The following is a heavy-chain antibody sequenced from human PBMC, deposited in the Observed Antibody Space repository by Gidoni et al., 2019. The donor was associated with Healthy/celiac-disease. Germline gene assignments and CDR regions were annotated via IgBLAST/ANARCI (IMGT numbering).Heavy chain of an antibody. J-gene: IGHJ3*02. CDR2: IRGSGGST. CDR1: RFTLSSSA. Sequence: EVQLLESGGGWVQPGGSLRLSCADSRFTLSSSAMTWVRQAPGKGLAWVAAIRGSGGSTYEADSVKGRFAIYRNNCKNTLYLQMNSLRAEDTAVYYCVCSEWDPAIDGERKWELLPDAFDIWGQGTMVTVSS. CDR3: VCSEWDPAIDGERKWELLPDAFDI. V-gene: IGHV3-23*01. D-gene: IGHD1-26*01.